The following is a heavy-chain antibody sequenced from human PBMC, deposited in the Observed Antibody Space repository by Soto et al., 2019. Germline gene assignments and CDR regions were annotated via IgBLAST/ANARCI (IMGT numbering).Heavy chain of an antibody. CDR3: ARGGGGYSGSYSAFDI. V-gene: IGHV1-69*13. CDR2: IIPIFGTA. J-gene: IGHJ3*02. CDR1: GGTFSSYA. Sequence: ASVKVSCKASGGTFSSYAISWVRQAPGQGLEWMGGIIPIFGTANYAQKFQGRVTITVDESTSTAYMELSSLRAEETAGYYCARGGGGYSGSYSAFDIWGQGTMVTV. D-gene: IGHD1-26*01.